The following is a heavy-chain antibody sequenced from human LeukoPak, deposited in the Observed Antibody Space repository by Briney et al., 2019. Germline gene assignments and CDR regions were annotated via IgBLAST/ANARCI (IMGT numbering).Heavy chain of an antibody. Sequence: ASVKVSCKASGYTFTSYYMHWVGQAPGQGGEWIGIINPSEGDTAYAQKFQGRVTVTMDTSTTPVCMELSALTSEDTPLYFSSLGATDYWGQATLVTVSS. J-gene: IGHJ4*02. V-gene: IGHV1-46*01. CDR3: SLGATDY. CDR2: INPSEGDT. D-gene: IGHD1-26*01. CDR1: GYTFTSYY.